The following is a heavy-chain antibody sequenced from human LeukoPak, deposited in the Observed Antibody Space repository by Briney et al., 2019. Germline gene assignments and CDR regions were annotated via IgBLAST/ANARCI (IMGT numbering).Heavy chain of an antibody. CDR3: AREDY. V-gene: IGHV1-2*02. CDR2: IDPSSGGT. CDR1: GYTFTSYG. Sequence: GASVKVSCKASGYTFTSYGISWVRQAPGQGLEWMGWIDPSSGGTNYAQKFQVRVTMTRDTSISTVYMELNRLTSDDTAMYYCAREDYWGQGTLVTVSS. J-gene: IGHJ4*02.